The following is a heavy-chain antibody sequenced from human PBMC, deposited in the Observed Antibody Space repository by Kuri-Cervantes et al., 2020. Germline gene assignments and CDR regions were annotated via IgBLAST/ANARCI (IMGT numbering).Heavy chain of an antibody. CDR1: GYSFTSYW. J-gene: IGHJ6*03. D-gene: IGHD3-9*01. CDR2: IYPGDSDT. V-gene: IGHV5-51*01. Sequence: KVSCKGSGYSFTSYWIGWVRQMPGKGLEWMGIIYPGDSDTRYTPSFEGQVTISADKSISTAYLQWSSLKASDTAMYYCARNHHDLLTGYYDVYMDVWGKGTTVTVSS. CDR3: ARNHHDLLTGYYDVYMDV.